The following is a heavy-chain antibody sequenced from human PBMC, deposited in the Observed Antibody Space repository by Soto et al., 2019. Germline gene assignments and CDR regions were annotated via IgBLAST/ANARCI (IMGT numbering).Heavy chain of an antibody. D-gene: IGHD5-18*01. V-gene: IGHV3-9*01. J-gene: IGHJ4*02. CDR1: GFTFDDYA. CDR3: AKAPSRSIQLCFADY. Sequence: GGSLRLSCAASGFTFDDYAMHWVRQAPGKGLEWVSGISWNSGSIGYADSVKGRFTISRDNSKNTLYLQMSSLRAEDTAVYYCAKAPSRSIQLCFADYWGQGTLVTVSS. CDR2: ISWNSGSI.